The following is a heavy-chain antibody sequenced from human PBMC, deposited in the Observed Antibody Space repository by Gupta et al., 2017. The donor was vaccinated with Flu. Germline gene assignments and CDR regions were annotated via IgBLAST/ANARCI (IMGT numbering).Heavy chain of an antibody. CDR2: IYYAGNT. CDR1: GASLDGGGYY. Sequence: QVQLQESGPGLVKASQPLSLTCSVSGASLDGGGYYWTWIRQRPGEGLEWIGYIYYAGNTYYNPALKSRLTISLETSKSQFSLRLTSVTVADTAVYYCARSINSNYEYWGQGVLVTVSS. J-gene: IGHJ4*02. D-gene: IGHD4-4*01. V-gene: IGHV4-31*03. CDR3: ARSINSNYEY.